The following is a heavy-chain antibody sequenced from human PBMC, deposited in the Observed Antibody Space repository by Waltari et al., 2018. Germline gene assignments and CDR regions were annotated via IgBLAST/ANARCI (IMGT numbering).Heavy chain of an antibody. J-gene: IGHJ4*02. V-gene: IGHV4-4*02. D-gene: IGHD3-3*01. CDR1: GGSISSSNW. CDR2: IDHSGGT. Sequence: QVQLQESGPGLVKPSGTLSLTCAVSGGSISSSNWWSWVRQPPGKGLEWIGEIDHSGGTNENPSLKSRVTISVDKSKNHLSLNLSSVTAADTAVYYCASPGALRFLEWSSGDDYWGQGTLVTVSS. CDR3: ASPGALRFLEWSSGDDY.